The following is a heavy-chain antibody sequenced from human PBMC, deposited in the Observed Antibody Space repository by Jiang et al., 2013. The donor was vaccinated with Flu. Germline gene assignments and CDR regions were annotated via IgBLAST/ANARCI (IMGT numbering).Heavy chain of an antibody. V-gene: IGHV3-30*02. J-gene: IGHJ4*02. CDR1: GFTFSSYG. D-gene: IGHD3-9*01. CDR3: AKANPGVITISD. CDR2: IRYDGSNK. Sequence: LLESGGGVVQPGGSLRLSCAASGFTFSSYGMHWVRQAPGKGPEWVAFIRYDGSNKYYADSVKGRFTISRDNSKNTLYLQMNSLRAEDTAVYYCAKANPGVITISDWGQGTLVTVSS.